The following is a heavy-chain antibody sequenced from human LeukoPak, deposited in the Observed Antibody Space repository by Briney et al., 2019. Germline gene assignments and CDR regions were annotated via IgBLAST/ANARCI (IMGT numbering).Heavy chain of an antibody. CDR3: ARAARVVPAAIGAFDI. J-gene: IGHJ3*02. V-gene: IGHV4-59*01. D-gene: IGHD2-2*01. CDR2: IYYSGST. Sequence: SETLSLTCTGSGGSISSYYWSWIRQPPGKGLEWIGYIYYSGSTNYNPSLKSRVTISVDTSKNQFSLKLSSVTAADTAVYYCARAARVVPAAIGAFDIWGQGTMVTVSS. CDR1: GGSISSYY.